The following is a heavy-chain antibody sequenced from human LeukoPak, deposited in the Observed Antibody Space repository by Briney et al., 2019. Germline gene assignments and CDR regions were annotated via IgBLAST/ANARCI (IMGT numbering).Heavy chain of an antibody. CDR3: AKGRNEDGDAALNY. CDR2: ISGSGGNT. CDR1: GFTSSSYA. D-gene: IGHD4-17*01. V-gene: IGHV3-23*01. J-gene: IGHJ4*02. Sequence: GGSLRLSWAASGFTSSSYAMSWVRQAPGKGLPWVSSISGSGGNTFYADSVKGRFTISRDNSKNTLYLQMNSLRAEDTAAYHCAKGRNEDGDAALNYWGQGTLVTVSS.